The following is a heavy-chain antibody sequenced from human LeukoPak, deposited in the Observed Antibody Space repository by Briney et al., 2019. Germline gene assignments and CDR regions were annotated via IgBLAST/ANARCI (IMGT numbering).Heavy chain of an antibody. CDR2: IYYSGST. CDR3: ARGDSSSWYEEDYFDY. CDR1: GGSISSGDYY. V-gene: IGHV4-30-4*01. J-gene: IGHJ4*02. Sequence: SETLSLTCTVSGGSISSGDYYWSWIRQPPGKGLEWIWYIYYSGSTYYNPSLKSRVTISVDTSKNQFSLKLSSVTAADTAVYYCARGDSSSWYEEDYFDYWGQGTLVTVSS. D-gene: IGHD6-13*01.